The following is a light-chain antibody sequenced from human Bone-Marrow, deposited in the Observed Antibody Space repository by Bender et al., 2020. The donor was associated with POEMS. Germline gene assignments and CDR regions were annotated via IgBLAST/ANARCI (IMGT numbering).Light chain of an antibody. J-gene: IGLJ2*01. Sequence: QSVLTQPPSVSGSPGQSITISCTGTSSDVGGYKYVSWYQQHPGKAPKLMIYDVTNRPSGVSNRFSGSKSGNTASLTISGLQAEDEADYYCCSYVHTYVQFGGGTKVTVL. CDR1: SSDVGGYKY. V-gene: IGLV2-14*03. CDR2: DVT. CDR3: CSYVHTYVQ.